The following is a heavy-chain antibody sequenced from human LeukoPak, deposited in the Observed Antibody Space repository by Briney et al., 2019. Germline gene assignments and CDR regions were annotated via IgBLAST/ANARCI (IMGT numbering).Heavy chain of an antibody. D-gene: IGHD5-18*01. CDR3: AKGVDGEPGQLWFDY. Sequence: PSETLSLTCTVSGGSISSSSYYWGWIRQPPGKGLEWIGSIYYSGSTYYNPSLKSRVTISVDTSKNQFSLKLSSVTAADTAVYYCAKGVDGEPGQLWFDYWGQGTLVTVSS. J-gene: IGHJ4*02. V-gene: IGHV4-39*07. CDR1: GGSISSSSYY. CDR2: IYYSGST.